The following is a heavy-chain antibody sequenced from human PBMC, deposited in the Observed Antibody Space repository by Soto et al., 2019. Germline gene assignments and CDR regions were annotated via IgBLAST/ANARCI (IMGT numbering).Heavy chain of an antibody. CDR3: ARVFGYSGYDSTSYFDY. Sequence: PSETLSLTCTVYGGSISSYYWSWIRQPPGKGLEWIGYIYYSGSTNYNPSLKSRVTISVDTSKNQFSLKLSSVTAADTAVYYCARVFGYSGYDSTSYFDYWGQGTLVTVSS. V-gene: IGHV4-59*01. J-gene: IGHJ4*02. CDR1: GGSISSYY. D-gene: IGHD5-12*01. CDR2: IYYSGST.